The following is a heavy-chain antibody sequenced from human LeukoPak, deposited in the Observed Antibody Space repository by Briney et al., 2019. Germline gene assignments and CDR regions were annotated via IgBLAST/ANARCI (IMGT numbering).Heavy chain of an antibody. CDR3: AKPVGSSGWYGDFDC. J-gene: IGHJ4*02. V-gene: IGHV3-23*01. CDR2: IRGSGGST. D-gene: IGHD6-19*01. CDR1: GFTFSNYA. Sequence: PGASLRLSCAASGFTFSNYAMNWVRQTPGKGLELVSAIRGSGGSTYYADSVKGRFTISRDNSKNTLYLQMNSLRAEDTAIYYCAKPVGSSGWYGDFDCWGQGTLVTVSS.